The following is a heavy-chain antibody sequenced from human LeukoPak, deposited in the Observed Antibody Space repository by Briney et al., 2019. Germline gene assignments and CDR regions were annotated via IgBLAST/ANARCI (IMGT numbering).Heavy chain of an antibody. Sequence: GESLKISCKGSGYRFTNYWIGWVRQMPGKGLEWMGIVYPGASDTRYSPSFQGQVSISADESITTAYLQWSSLRASDTAMYYCARGWGYRYGYTFDYWGQGTLVTVSS. CDR3: ARGWGYRYGYTFDY. CDR1: GYRFTNYW. D-gene: IGHD5-18*01. V-gene: IGHV5-51*01. CDR2: VYPGASDT. J-gene: IGHJ4*02.